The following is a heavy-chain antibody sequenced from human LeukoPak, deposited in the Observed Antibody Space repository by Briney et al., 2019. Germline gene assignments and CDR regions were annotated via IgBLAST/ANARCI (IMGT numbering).Heavy chain of an antibody. Sequence: GGSLRLSCAASGFTFDDYGMSWVRQAPGKGLEWVSGINWNGGSTGYADSVKVRLTISRDNAKNSLYLQMNSLRAEDTALYYCASFGSNYDILTGDYWGQGTLVTVSS. CDR2: INWNGGST. J-gene: IGHJ4*02. D-gene: IGHD3-9*01. CDR1: GFTFDDYG. V-gene: IGHV3-20*04. CDR3: ASFGSNYDILTGDY.